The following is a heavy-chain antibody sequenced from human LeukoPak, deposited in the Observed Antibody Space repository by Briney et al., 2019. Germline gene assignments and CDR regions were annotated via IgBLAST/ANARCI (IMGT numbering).Heavy chain of an antibody. D-gene: IGHD5-24*01. CDR1: GGAISSYY. J-gene: IGHJ4*02. CDR3: ARQADGYNLDY. V-gene: IGHV4-59*01. CDR2: IYYSGST. Sequence: SETLSLTCTVSGGAISSYYWSWIRQPPGKGLEWIGYIYYSGSTNYNPSLKSRVTISVDTSKTQFSLKLSSVTAADTAVYSCARQADGYNLDYWGQGTLVTVSS.